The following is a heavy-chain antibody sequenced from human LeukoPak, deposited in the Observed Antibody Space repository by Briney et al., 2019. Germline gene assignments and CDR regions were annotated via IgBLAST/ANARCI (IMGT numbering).Heavy chain of an antibody. D-gene: IGHD6-19*01. J-gene: IGHJ2*01. CDR2: INPNRGDT. CDR1: GYTFIDYY. V-gene: IGHV1-2*06. Sequence: ASVKVSCKASGYTFIDYYLHWLRQAPGQGLEWMGRINPNRGDTKPAQKFQGRVTMTRDTSISVAYMELSSLQSDDTAVYYCARNPDEHWLDESENWYFDLWGSGTLVTVSS. CDR3: ARNPDEHWLDESENWYFDL.